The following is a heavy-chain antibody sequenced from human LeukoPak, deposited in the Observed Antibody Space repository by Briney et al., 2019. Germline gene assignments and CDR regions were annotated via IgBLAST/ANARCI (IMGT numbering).Heavy chain of an antibody. J-gene: IGHJ4*02. Sequence: KSGESLKISCKGSGYSFTSYWIGWVRQMPGKGLEWMGIIYPGDSDTRYSPSFQGQVTISADKSISTAYLQWSSLKASDTAMYYCASAVSDSMWPGDYWGQGTLVTVSS. D-gene: IGHD3-22*01. CDR1: GYSFTSYW. V-gene: IGHV5-51*01. CDR3: ASAVSDSMWPGDY. CDR2: IYPGDSDT.